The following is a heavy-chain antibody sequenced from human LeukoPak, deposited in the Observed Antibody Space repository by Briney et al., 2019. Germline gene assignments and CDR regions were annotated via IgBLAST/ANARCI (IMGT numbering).Heavy chain of an antibody. D-gene: IGHD2-21*02. V-gene: IGHV3-21*01. CDR3: VRVNYCGGDCYVFDY. Sequence: GGSLRLSCAASGFIFSSYAMHWVRQAPGKGLEWVSSISSSSSYIYYADSVKGRFTISRDNAKNSLYLQMNSLRAEDTAVYYCVRVNYCGGDCYVFDYWGQGTLVTVSS. CDR1: GFIFSSYA. J-gene: IGHJ4*02. CDR2: ISSSSSYI.